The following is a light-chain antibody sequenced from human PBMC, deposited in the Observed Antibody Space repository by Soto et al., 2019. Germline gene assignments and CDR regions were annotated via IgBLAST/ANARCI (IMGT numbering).Light chain of an antibody. J-gene: IGLJ1*01. V-gene: IGLV2-14*01. CDR1: SRDVGGYSY. CDR2: DVS. CDR3: ASYTTSSTYV. Sequence: QSALTQPASVSGSPGQSIAISCTGTSRDVGGYSYVSWYQQQPGKAPKLVISDVSTRPSGVSDRFSGSKSGNTASLTISGLQTEDEADYYCASYTTSSTYVFGTGTKLTVL.